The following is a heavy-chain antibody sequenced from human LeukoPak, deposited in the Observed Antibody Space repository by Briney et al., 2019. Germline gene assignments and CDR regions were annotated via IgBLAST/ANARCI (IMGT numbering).Heavy chain of an antibody. D-gene: IGHD3-22*01. J-gene: IGHJ4*02. CDR3: AKTVNYYDSPRLDY. Sequence: GGSLRLSCAASGFTFSSYEMNWVRQAPGKGLEWVTFISYDGSDKYYADSMKGRFTISRDNSKNTLYLQMNSLRAEDTAVYYCAKTVNYYDSPRLDYWGQGTLVTVSS. CDR1: GFTFSSYE. V-gene: IGHV3-30*18. CDR2: ISYDGSDK.